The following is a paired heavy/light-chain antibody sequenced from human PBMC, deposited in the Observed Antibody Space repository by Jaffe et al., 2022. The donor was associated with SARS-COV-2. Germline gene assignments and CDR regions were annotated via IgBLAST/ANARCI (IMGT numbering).Light chain of an antibody. V-gene: IGKV3-15*01. CDR1: QSISSN. CDR2: GAS. J-gene: IGKJ1*01. Sequence: DIAMTQSPATLSVSPGERASLSCRASQSISSNLAWYQQKPGQAPRLLIYGASTRATGIPARFSGSGSGTEFTLTISSLQSEDLAVYYCQQYNNRWTFGQGTKVEIK. CDR3: QQYNNRWT.
Heavy chain of an antibody. CDR3: AKGHGSGSYPYYFDY. J-gene: IGHJ4*02. Sequence: QVQLVDSGGGVVQPGRSLRLSCAASGFTFSSSGMHWIRQAPGKGLEWVAVISYDGSITYYADSVRGRFTVSRDNSKNTLFMQMNSLRAEDTAVYYCAKGHGSGSYPYYFDYWGQGTLVTVSS. D-gene: IGHD3-10*01. CDR1: GFTFSSSG. CDR2: ISYDGSIT. V-gene: IGHV3-30*18.